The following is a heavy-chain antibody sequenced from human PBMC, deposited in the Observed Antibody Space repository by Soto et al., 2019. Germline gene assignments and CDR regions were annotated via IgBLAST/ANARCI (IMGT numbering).Heavy chain of an antibody. D-gene: IGHD6-19*01. CDR2: ISWNSGSI. Sequence: EVQLVESGGGLVQPGRSLRLSCAASGFTFDDYAMHWVRQAPGKGLEWVSGISWNSGSIGYADSVKGRFTISRDNAKNSVDLHMNSLRAEDTALYYCAKAPRRIAVSGTGGFDYWGQGTLVTVSS. CDR3: AKAPRRIAVSGTGGFDY. CDR1: GFTFDDYA. J-gene: IGHJ4*02. V-gene: IGHV3-9*01.